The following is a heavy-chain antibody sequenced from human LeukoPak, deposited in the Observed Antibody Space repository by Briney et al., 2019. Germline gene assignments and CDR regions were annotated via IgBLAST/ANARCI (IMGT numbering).Heavy chain of an antibody. J-gene: IGHJ6*03. D-gene: IGHD3-3*01. V-gene: IGHV3-21*04. CDR1: GFTFSSYS. Sequence: PGGSLRLSCAASGFTFSSYSMNWVRQAPGKGLEWVSSISSSSSYIYYADSVKGRFTISRDNAKKSMYLEMNSLRGEDTAVYYCAKTRTIFGVVGYLDVWGKGTTVTVSS. CDR3: AKTRTIFGVVGYLDV. CDR2: ISSSSSYI.